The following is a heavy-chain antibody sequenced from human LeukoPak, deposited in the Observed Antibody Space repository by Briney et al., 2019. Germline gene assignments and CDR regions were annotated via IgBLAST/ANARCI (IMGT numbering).Heavy chain of an antibody. Sequence: PGRSLRLSCAASGFTFSRYGMHWVRQAPGKGLEWVAVISYDGSNKYYADSVKGRFTISRDNSKNTLYLQMNSLRAEDTAVYYCARGCPYYYDSWGQGTLVTVSS. D-gene: IGHD3-22*01. CDR3: ARGCPYYYDS. V-gene: IGHV3-30*19. CDR2: ISYDGSNK. J-gene: IGHJ4*02. CDR1: GFTFSRYG.